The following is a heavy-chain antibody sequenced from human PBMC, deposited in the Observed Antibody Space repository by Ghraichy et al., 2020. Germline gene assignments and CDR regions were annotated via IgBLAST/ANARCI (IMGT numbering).Heavy chain of an antibody. J-gene: IGHJ6*02. CDR1: GGSIITGSFY. V-gene: IGHV4-39*01. CDR3: ARHNGDPLRHGCHPHDHYGIDG. D-gene: IGHD4-17*01. CDR2: FFYAGRT. Sequence: SETLSLTCSVSGGSIITGSFYWGWIRQPPGKGLEWLGSFFYAGRTYYTPSLKSRVTVSVDTTKNQFSLKLSSVTAADTGFYYCARHNGDPLRHGCHPHDHYGIDGWGQATTVTVSS.